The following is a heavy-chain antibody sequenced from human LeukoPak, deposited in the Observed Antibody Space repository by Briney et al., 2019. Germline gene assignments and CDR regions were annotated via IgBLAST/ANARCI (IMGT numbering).Heavy chain of an antibody. CDR1: GYAFTDYY. CDR3: ARALSLDY. V-gene: IGHV1-2*02. CDR2: INPNSGGT. Sequence: ASVKVSCKASGYAFTDYYIDWVRQAPGQGLEWMGWINPNSGGTNYAQKFQGRVTMTRDTSISTAYMELSSLRSDDTAVYYCARALSLDYWGQGTLVRLL. J-gene: IGHJ4*02.